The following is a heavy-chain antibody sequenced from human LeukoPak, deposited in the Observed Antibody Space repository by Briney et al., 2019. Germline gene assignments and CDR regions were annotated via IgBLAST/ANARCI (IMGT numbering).Heavy chain of an antibody. CDR2: ISDSGGNT. V-gene: IGHV3-23*01. D-gene: IGHD3/OR15-3a*01. CDR3: AKRGVVIRVILVGFHKEAYYFES. J-gene: IGHJ4*02. Sequence: PGGSLRLSFEVSGITLSNYAMSWVPQAPGKGLEWVAGISDSGGNTKYADSVKGRFTISRDNPKNTLYLQMNSLRAEVTAVYFCAKRGVVIRVILVGFHKEAYYFESWGQGALVTVSS. CDR1: GITLSNYA.